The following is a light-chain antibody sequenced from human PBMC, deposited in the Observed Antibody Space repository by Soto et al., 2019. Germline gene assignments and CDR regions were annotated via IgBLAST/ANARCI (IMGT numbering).Light chain of an antibody. J-gene: IGKJ5*01. CDR2: DAS. V-gene: IGKV3-20*01. CDR3: QQYGSSIT. Sequence: EIVMTQSPGTLSASPGERATLSCRASQSVSTNVAWYQQKPGQAPRLLIYDASSRATGVPDRFSGSGSGTDFTLTISRLEPEDFAVYYCQQYGSSITFGQGTRLEIK. CDR1: QSVSTN.